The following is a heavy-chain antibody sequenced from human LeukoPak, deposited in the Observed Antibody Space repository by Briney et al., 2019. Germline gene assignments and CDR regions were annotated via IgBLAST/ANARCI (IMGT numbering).Heavy chain of an antibody. Sequence: IGTTCYPQKFQGRVTITRKNTISTAYMEVSSLRSEDTAVYYCARGQGITIFGVVIEYYFDYWGQGTLVTVSS. CDR3: ARGQGITIFGVVIEYYFDY. V-gene: IGHV1-8*03. CDR2: IGTT. J-gene: IGHJ4*02. D-gene: IGHD3-3*01.